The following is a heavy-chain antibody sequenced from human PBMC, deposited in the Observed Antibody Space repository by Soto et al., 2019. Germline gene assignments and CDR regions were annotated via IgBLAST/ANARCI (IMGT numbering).Heavy chain of an antibody. CDR3: ASVLELHYYYGMDF. V-gene: IGHV1-69*13. CDR1: GGTFSSYA. J-gene: IGHJ6*02. CDR2: IIPIFGTA. Sequence: SVKVSCKASGGTFSSYAISWVRQAPGQGLEWMGGIIPIFGTANYAQKFQGRVTITADESTSTAYMELSSLRSEDTAVYYCASVLELHYYYGMDFWGQGTTVTVSS. D-gene: IGHD1-7*01.